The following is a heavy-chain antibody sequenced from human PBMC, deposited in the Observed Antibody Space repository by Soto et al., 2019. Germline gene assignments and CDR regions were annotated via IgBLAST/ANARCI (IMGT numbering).Heavy chain of an antibody. J-gene: IGHJ4*02. CDR2: ISGSGGST. CDR1: GFTFSSYA. CDR3: ANDPEEWELYFDY. D-gene: IGHD1-26*01. Sequence: GGSLRLSCAASGFTFSSYAMSWVRQAPGKGLEWVSAISGSGGSTYYADSVKGRFTISRDNSKNTLYLQMNSLRAEDTAVYYCANDPEEWELYFDYWGQGTLVTVSS. V-gene: IGHV3-23*01.